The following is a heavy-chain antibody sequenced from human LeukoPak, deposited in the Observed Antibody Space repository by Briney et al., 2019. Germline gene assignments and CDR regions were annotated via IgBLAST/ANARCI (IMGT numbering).Heavy chain of an antibody. Sequence: PGGSLRLSCAASGFTFSIYSMNWVRQAPGKGLEWVSYISSSSSTIYYADSVKGRFTISRDDAKNSLYLQMNSLRAEDTAVYYCARRYEYSSSDYWGQGTLVTVSS. CDR2: ISSSSSTI. CDR3: ARRYEYSSSDY. CDR1: GFTFSIYS. D-gene: IGHD6-6*01. V-gene: IGHV3-48*04. J-gene: IGHJ4*02.